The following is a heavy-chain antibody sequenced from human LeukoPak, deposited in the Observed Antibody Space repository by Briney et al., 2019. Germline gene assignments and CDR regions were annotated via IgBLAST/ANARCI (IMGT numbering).Heavy chain of an antibody. CDR1: GGSFSGYY. J-gene: IGHJ5*02. D-gene: IGHD3-10*01. CDR2: INHSGST. Sequence: SSETLSLTCAVYGGSFSGYYWSWIRQPPGKGLEWIGKINHSGSTNYNPSLKSRVTISVDTSKNQFSLKLSSVTAADTAVYYCARGKGFTYYYGSGSHPRVWFDPWGQGTPVTVSS. CDR3: ARGKGFTYYYGSGSHPRVWFDP. V-gene: IGHV4-34*01.